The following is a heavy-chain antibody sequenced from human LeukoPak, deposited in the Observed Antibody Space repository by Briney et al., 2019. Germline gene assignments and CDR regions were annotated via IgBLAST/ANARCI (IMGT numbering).Heavy chain of an antibody. CDR2: IRYDGSND. V-gene: IGHV3-30*02. Sequence: PGGSLRLSCAASGFTFSSYGMHWARQGPGKGLERVAFIRYDGSNDYYADSVKGRFTISRDNSKNTLYLQMNSLRPEDTAVYYCAKAAVSYIYGDNYLKYWGQGTLVTVSS. CDR3: AKAAVSYIYGDNYLKY. CDR1: GFTFSSYG. D-gene: IGHD5-18*01. J-gene: IGHJ4*02.